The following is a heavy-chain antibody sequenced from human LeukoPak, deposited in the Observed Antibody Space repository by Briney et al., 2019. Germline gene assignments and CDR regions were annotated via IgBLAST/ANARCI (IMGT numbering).Heavy chain of an antibody. CDR3: AQSLASRTYYYYYYVDV. CDR2: IYYSGST. Sequence: SETLSLTCTVSGGSISSGGYYWSWIRQPPGKGLGWIGYIYYSGSTYYNPSLKSRVTISVDTSKNQFSLKLSSVTAADTAVYYCAQSLASRTYYYYYYVDVWGKGTTVTVSS. D-gene: IGHD2-15*01. CDR1: GGSISSGGYY. V-gene: IGHV4-31*03. J-gene: IGHJ6*03.